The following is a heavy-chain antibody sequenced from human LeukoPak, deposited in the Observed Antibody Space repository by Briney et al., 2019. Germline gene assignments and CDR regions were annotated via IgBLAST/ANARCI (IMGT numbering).Heavy chain of an antibody. CDR2: ISSDGDYI. D-gene: IGHD1-26*01. J-gene: IGHJ4*02. Sequence: GGSLRLSCAASGFTFNSYSLSWVRQAPGKGLEWVSSISSDGDYIYYADSLKGRFTISGDNAKNSLYLQMNNLRAEDTAVYYCARGPATRVYYFDYWGQGTLVTVSS. CDR1: GFTFNSYS. CDR3: ARGPATRVYYFDY. V-gene: IGHV3-21*01.